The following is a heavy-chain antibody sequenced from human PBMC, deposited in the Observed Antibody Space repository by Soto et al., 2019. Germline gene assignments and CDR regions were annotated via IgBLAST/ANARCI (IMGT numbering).Heavy chain of an antibody. D-gene: IGHD1-26*01. J-gene: IGHJ4*02. CDR1: GFTFSDSA. V-gene: IGHV3-23*01. CDR2: VSNGGGST. CDR3: AKVSGTYPILFDY. Sequence: EVQLLESGGGLVQPGGSLRLSCAASGFTFSDSAMSWVRQAPGKGLEWVSGVSNGGGSTYHADSVKGRFTISRDNSKNTLFLQMNSLRAEDTAVYFCAKVSGTYPILFDYWGQGTLVTVSS.